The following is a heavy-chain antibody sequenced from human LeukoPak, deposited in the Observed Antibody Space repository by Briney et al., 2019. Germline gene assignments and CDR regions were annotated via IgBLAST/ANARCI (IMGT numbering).Heavy chain of an antibody. J-gene: IGHJ4*02. V-gene: IGHV3-48*02. Sequence: GGSLRLSCAASGFTFSTYTMNWVRQAPGKGLEWVSTISNSRAVHYSDSVKGRFTISRDNARNSLYLQMNSLRDEDTAVYYCTRDGLHTAHFDYWGQGTLVSVSS. CDR3: TRDGLHTAHFDY. D-gene: IGHD5-18*01. CDR2: ISNSRAV. CDR1: GFTFSTYT.